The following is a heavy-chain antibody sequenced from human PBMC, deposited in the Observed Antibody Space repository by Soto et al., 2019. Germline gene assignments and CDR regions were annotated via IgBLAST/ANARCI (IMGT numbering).Heavy chain of an antibody. CDR1: GFSLTTNAVG. CDR2: IYWDDDK. V-gene: IGHV2-5*02. CDR3: AQRRLYSFDL. J-gene: IGHJ4*02. Sequence: QITLKESGPTLVNPTQTLTLTCTISGFSLTTNAVGVGWIRQPPGKALEWLALIYWDDDKRFSPSLKSRLTITKDTSKNQVVLTMTNMHPVDTATYYCAQRRLYSFDLWGQATLLTVSS. D-gene: IGHD2-8*01.